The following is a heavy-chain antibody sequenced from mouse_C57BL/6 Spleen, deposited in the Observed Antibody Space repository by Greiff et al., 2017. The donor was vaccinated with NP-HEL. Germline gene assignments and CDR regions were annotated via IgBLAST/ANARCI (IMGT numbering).Heavy chain of an antibody. D-gene: IGHD3-3*01. CDR2: ISSGGDYI. CDR1: GFTFSSYA. CDR3: TRDRDSSFAY. V-gene: IGHV5-9-1*02. Sequence: EVQLVESGEGLVKPGGSLKLSCAASGFTFSSYAMSWVRQTPEQRLEWVAYISSGGDYIYYADTVKGRFTISRDNARNTLYLQMSSLKSEDTAMYYCTRDRDSSFAYWGQGTLVTVSA. J-gene: IGHJ3*01.